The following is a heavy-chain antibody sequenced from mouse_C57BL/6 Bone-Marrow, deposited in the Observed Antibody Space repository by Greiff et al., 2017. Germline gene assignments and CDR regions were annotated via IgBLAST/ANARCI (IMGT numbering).Heavy chain of an antibody. CDR1: GYAFTNYL. J-gene: IGHJ3*01. Sequence: QVQLQQSGAELVRPGTSVKVSCKASGYAFTNYLIEWVKQRPGQGLEWIGVINPGSGGTKYNEKFKGKATLTADKSSSTAYMQLSSRTSEDAAVYVGASAKNWDSCFADGGQGTLVTVSA. D-gene: IGHD4-1*01. CDR2: INPGSGGT. CDR3: ASAKNWDSCFAD. V-gene: IGHV1-54*01.